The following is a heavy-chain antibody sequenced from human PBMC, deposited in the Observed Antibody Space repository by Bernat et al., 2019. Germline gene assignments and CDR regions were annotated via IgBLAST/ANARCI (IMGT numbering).Heavy chain of an antibody. V-gene: IGHV3-30-3*01. CDR3: ARVVGSSSSQCFDY. D-gene: IGHD6-6*01. CDR2: ISYDGSNK. CDR1: GFSFSNYA. J-gene: IGHJ4*02. Sequence: QVQLVESGGGVVQPGRSLRLSCAASGFSFSNYAMHWIRQAPAKGLEWVTVISYDGSNKYYADSVKGRFTISRDNSKNTLYLQMNSLRPEDTAVYYCARVVGSSSSQCFDYWGQGTLVTVSS.